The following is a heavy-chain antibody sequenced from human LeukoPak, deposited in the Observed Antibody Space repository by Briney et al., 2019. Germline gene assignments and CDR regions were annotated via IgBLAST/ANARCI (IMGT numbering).Heavy chain of an antibody. CDR1: GFTFSNYG. D-gene: IGHD6-13*01. J-gene: IGHJ5*01. V-gene: IGHV3-30*18. Sequence: GGSLRLSCAASGFTFSNYGMHWVRQAPGKGLEWVAVISYDGSNKYYADSVKGRFTISRDNSKNTLYLQMNSLRGEDTAVYYCAKLRGVAAAGTGYFDPWGQGTLVTVSS. CDR2: ISYDGSNK. CDR3: AKLRGVAAAGTGYFDP.